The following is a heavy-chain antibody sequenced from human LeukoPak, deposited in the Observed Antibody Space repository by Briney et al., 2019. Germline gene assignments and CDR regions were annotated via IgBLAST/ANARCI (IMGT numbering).Heavy chain of an antibody. J-gene: IGHJ4*02. Sequence: GGSLRLSCAASGFTFSSYAMSWVRQAPGKGLEWVSVIYSGGSTYYADSVKGRFTISRDNSKNTLYLQMNGLRAEDTAVYYCARKMYYYDSSGFDYWGQGTLVTVSS. D-gene: IGHD3-22*01. CDR1: GFTFSSYA. CDR3: ARKMYYYDSSGFDY. V-gene: IGHV3-53*01. CDR2: IYSGGST.